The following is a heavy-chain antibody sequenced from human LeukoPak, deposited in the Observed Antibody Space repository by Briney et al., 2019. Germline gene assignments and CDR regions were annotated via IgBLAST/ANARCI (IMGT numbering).Heavy chain of an antibody. D-gene: IGHD2-2*01. CDR1: GGSISSGSYY. V-gene: IGHV4-61*02. CDR3: ARDGRGGCSSTSCWLRFFQH. CDR2: IYTSGST. Sequence: SQTLSLTCTVSGGSISSGSYYWSWIRQPAGKGLEWIGRIYTSGSTNYNPSLKSRVTISVDTSKNQFSLKLSSVTAADTAVYYCARDGRGGCSSTSCWLRFFQHWGQGTLVTVSS. J-gene: IGHJ1*01.